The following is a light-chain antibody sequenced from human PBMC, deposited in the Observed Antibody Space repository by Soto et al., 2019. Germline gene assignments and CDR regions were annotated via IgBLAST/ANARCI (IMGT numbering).Light chain of an antibody. V-gene: IGKV1-33*01. CDR3: QHYADLPYT. CDR1: LNIGNE. CDR2: GAS. J-gene: IGKJ2*01. Sequence: DIQMTQSPSSLSASVGDRVTFTCQASLNIGNELNWYQQKPGKAPRLLISGASNLETGVPSRFSGSGSGTDFAFTISSLQSEDIATYYCQHYADLPYTFGQGTKLEI.